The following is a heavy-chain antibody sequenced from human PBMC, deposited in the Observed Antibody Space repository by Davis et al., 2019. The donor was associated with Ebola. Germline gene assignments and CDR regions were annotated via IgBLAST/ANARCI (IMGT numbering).Heavy chain of an antibody. CDR2: ISGSGGST. D-gene: IGHD3-3*01. Sequence: GESLKISCAASGFTFSSYAMSWARQAPGKVLEWVSAISGSGGSTSYADSVKGRFTISRDNSKNTLYLQMNRLRAEDTAVYYCAKDWIFGVVSTYYFDYWGQGTLVTVSS. J-gene: IGHJ4*02. CDR3: AKDWIFGVVSTYYFDY. V-gene: IGHV3-23*01. CDR1: GFTFSSYA.